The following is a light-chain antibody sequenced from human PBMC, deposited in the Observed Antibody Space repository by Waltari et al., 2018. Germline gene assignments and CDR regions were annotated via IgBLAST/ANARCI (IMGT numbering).Light chain of an antibody. CDR2: DTY. J-gene: IGLJ1*01. Sequence: QSVLTQPPSVSGAPGQRVTISCTGSSSNIGAGSDVHWYQHLPRTAPKLLIYDTYKRPSGVADRFSASKSGTSASLAITGLQAEDEADYYCQSYDSLSDSYVFGTGTKVTVL. CDR3: QSYDSLSDSYV. CDR1: SSNIGAGSD. V-gene: IGLV1-40*01.